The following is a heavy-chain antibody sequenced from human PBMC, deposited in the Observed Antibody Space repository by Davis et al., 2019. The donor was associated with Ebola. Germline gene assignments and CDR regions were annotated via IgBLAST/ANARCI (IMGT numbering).Heavy chain of an antibody. J-gene: IGHJ6*02. D-gene: IGHD1-26*01. CDR3: ARVRGSGRYWSLGYYYNGMDV. CDR2: IEKDGDEK. V-gene: IGHV3-7*03. CDR1: GFTFSSYW. Sequence: GGSLRLSCAASGFTFSSYWMTWVRQAPGKGLEWVASIEKDGDEKYYVDSVKGRFTISRDNAKNSMFVQMNSLRDEDTAVYYCARVRGSGRYWSLGYYYNGMDVWGQGTTVTVSS.